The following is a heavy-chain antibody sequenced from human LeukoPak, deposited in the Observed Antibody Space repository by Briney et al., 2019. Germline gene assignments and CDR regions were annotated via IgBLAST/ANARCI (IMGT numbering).Heavy chain of an antibody. J-gene: IGHJ3*02. CDR3: ARDHGGNSFDAFDI. Sequence: PGGSLRLSCAASGFTFSSYGMHWVRQAPGKGLEWVSYISSSSSTIYYADSVKGRFTISRDNAMNSLYLQMNSLRAEDTAVYYCARDHGGNSFDAFDIWGQGTMVTVSS. D-gene: IGHD4-23*01. CDR2: ISSSSSTI. CDR1: GFTFSSYG. V-gene: IGHV3-48*04.